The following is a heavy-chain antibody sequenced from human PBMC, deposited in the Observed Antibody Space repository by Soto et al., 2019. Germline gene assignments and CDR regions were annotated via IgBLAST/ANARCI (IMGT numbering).Heavy chain of an antibody. J-gene: IGHJ6*02. CDR3: ARGDRGGSGSPASYYYSGLDV. V-gene: IGHV3-23*01. CDR1: GVTFSSYA. CDR2: VSAGGDMT. D-gene: IGHD3-10*01. Sequence: GGSLRLSCAASGVTFSSYATSWVRQAPGKGLEWVSSVSAGGDMTYYSDSVKGRFTISRDNSNNALFLQMNSLRAEDTALYYCARGDRGGSGSPASYYYSGLDVWGQGTTVTVSS.